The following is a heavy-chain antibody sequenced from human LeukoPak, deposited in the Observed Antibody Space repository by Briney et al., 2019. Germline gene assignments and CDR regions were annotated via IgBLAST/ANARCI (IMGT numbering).Heavy chain of an antibody. CDR2: ISYDGSNK. CDR3: ARVGNGRSWDY. CDR1: GFTFSSYG. J-gene: IGHJ4*02. Sequence: PEGSLRLSCAGSGFTFSSYGMHWVRQAPGKGLEWVAVISYDGSNKYYADSVKGRFTISRDNAKNSLYLQMNSLRDDDTAVYYCARVGNGRSWDYWGQGTLVSVSS. V-gene: IGHV3-30*03. D-gene: IGHD2-15*01.